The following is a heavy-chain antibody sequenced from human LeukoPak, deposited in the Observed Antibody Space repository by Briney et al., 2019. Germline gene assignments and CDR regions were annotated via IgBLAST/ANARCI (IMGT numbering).Heavy chain of an antibody. CDR2: IYTGGST. J-gene: IGHJ4*02. CDR3: ARVSKGNYFDY. CDR1: GFTFGTYA. Sequence: GGSLRLSCAASGFTFGTYAMNWVRQAPGKGLECVSVIYTGGSTYYADSVKGRFTISRDNSKNTLYLQMNSLRAEDTAVYYCARVSKGNYFDYWGQGTLVAVSS. V-gene: IGHV3-53*01.